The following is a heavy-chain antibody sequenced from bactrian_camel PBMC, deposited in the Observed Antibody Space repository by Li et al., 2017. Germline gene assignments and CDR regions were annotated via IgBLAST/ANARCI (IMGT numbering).Heavy chain of an antibody. Sequence: HVQLVESGGGLVQPGGSLRLSCAASGSTISSMCLGWFRQAPGKEREGVAAIDSESNTSYTDSVKGRFTISHENAHHISYLQMDSLKPEDTGVYFCAAGFLLPGVAARLTAAHVGSWGQGTQVTVS. V-gene: IGHV3S53*01. D-gene: IGHD7*01. J-gene: IGHJ6*01. CDR1: GSTISSMC. CDR3: AAGFLLPGVAARLTAAHVGS. CDR2: IDSESNT.